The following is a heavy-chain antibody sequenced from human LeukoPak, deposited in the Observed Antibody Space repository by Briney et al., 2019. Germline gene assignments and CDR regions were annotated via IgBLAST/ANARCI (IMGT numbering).Heavy chain of an antibody. Sequence: GGSLRLSCAASGFPFNTQDMRWVRQAPGKGLEWVSSIHADGVGTFYADSVRGRFTICRDNSKNTLDLQMSSLRVEDTAVYYCGKGRVSEWGQGTLVTISS. CDR1: GFPFNTQD. CDR2: IHADGVGT. D-gene: IGHD6-19*01. J-gene: IGHJ4*02. V-gene: IGHV3-23*01. CDR3: GKGRVSE.